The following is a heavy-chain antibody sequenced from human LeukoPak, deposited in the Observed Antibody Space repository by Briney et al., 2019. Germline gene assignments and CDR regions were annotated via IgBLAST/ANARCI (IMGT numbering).Heavy chain of an antibody. CDR2: ISYDGNNK. CDR3: ARADIVAVVAAAALDY. D-gene: IGHD2-15*01. J-gene: IGHJ4*02. CDR1: GFTFSSYA. V-gene: IGHV3-30*04. Sequence: GRSLRLSCAASGFTFSSYAMHWVRQAPGKGLECVAVISYDGNNKFHADSVRGRLTISRDNSKSTLYLQTNSLRDEDTAVYYCARADIVAVVAAAALDYWGQGTLVTVSS.